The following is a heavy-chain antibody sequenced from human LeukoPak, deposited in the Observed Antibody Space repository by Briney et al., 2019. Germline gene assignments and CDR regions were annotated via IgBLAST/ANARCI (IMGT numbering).Heavy chain of an antibody. D-gene: IGHD3-3*01. J-gene: IGHJ5*02. CDR1: GGTFSGYY. CDR3: ATSSWNGGGRFDP. CDR2: ISHSGST. V-gene: IGHV4-34*08. Sequence: NPSETLSLTCGVHGGTFSGYYWNWIRQPPGKGLEWIGEISHSGSTNYNPSLKSRVTISVDTSNNQFSLKLTSVTAADTAVYYCATSSWNGGGRFDPWGQGTLVTVSS.